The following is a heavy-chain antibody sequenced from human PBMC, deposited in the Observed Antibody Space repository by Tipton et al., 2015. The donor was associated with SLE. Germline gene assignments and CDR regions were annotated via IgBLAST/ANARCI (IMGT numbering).Heavy chain of an antibody. V-gene: IGHV4-59*01. Sequence: TLSLTCTVSGGSISSYYWSWIRQSPGKGLEWIGNIFYSGITNDNPSLKSRITISVDSFKNQFSPRLNSVTAADTAIYYCAREEGSGGGILDYWGQGILVTVSS. CDR1: GGSISSYY. CDR2: IFYSGIT. CDR3: AREEGSGGGILDY. D-gene: IGHD2-15*01. J-gene: IGHJ4*02.